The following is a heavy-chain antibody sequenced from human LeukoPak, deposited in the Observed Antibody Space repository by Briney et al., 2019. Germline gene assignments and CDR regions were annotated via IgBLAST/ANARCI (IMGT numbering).Heavy chain of an antibody. D-gene: IGHD6-13*01. CDR2: MNPNSGNT. CDR1: GYTFTIYD. CDR3: ARVIGIAAAGTGY. J-gene: IGHJ4*02. Sequence: GASVKVSCKASGYTFTIYDINWVRQATGQGLEWMGWMNPNSGNTGYAQKFQGRVTMTRNTSISTAYMEPSSLRSEDTAVYYCARVIGIAAAGTGYWGQGTLVTVSS. V-gene: IGHV1-8*01.